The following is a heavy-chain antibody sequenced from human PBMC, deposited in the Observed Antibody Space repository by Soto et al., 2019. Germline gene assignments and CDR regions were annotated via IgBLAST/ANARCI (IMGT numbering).Heavy chain of an antibody. CDR2: IRGDGGAT. J-gene: IGHJ3*01. CDR3: AKDRRGGEYPAFDL. CDR1: GFTLSDYD. Sequence: DVHLLESGGGLVQPGGSLRLSCVASGFTLSDYDMGWVRQAPGKGLEWVSLIRGDGGATYYARSLEGRLTISRDTSENTLYLQMNSLRVEDTALYYCAKDRRGGEYPAFDLWGQGTSVTVSS. D-gene: IGHD2-21*01. V-gene: IGHV3-23*01.